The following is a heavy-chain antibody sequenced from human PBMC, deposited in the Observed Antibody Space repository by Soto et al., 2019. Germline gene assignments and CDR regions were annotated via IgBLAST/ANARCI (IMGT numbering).Heavy chain of an antibody. D-gene: IGHD3-9*01. CDR2: IYSGGST. CDR1: GFTVSSNY. J-gene: IGHJ6*02. Sequence: GGSLRLSCAASGFTVSSNYMSWVRQAPGKGLEWVSVIYSGGSTYYADSVKGRFTISRDNSKNTLYLQMNSLRAEDTAVYYCARDSGNWLWLPNSAFDYYGMDAWGQGTTVTVSS. V-gene: IGHV3-53*01. CDR3: ARDSGNWLWLPNSAFDYYGMDA.